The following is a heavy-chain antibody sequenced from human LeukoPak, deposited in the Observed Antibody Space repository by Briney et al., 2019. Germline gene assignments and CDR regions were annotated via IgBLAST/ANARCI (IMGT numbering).Heavy chain of an antibody. Sequence: SETLSLTCTVSGGSISSYYWSWIRQPPGKGLEWIGYIYYSGSTNYNPSLKSRVTISVDTSKNQFSLKLSSVTAADTAVYYCARVGSSGWYSLYYFDYWGQGTLVTVSS. J-gene: IGHJ4*02. CDR2: IYYSGST. V-gene: IGHV4-59*01. CDR1: GGSISSYY. D-gene: IGHD6-19*01. CDR3: ARVGSSGWYSLYYFDY.